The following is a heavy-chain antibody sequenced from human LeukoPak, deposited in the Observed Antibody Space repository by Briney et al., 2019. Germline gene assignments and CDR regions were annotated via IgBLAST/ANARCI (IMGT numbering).Heavy chain of an antibody. D-gene: IGHD3-22*01. J-gene: IGHJ4*02. Sequence: PGGSLRLSCAASGFTVSSYSMNWIRQTPGKGLEWVSSISGSGEFIYYVDSVRGRFTISRDNGKNSLYLQMNSLRPEDTAVYYCARDDSHGYHFFDSWGQGTLVTVSS. V-gene: IGHV3-21*01. CDR1: GFTVSSYS. CDR3: ARDDSHGYHFFDS. CDR2: ISGSGEFI.